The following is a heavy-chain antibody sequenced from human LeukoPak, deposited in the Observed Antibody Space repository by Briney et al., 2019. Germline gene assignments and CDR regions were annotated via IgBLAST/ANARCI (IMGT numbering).Heavy chain of an antibody. CDR2: ISYDGSNK. V-gene: IGHV3-30-3*01. D-gene: IGHD6-19*01. J-gene: IGHJ4*02. CDR3: ARGGVTVDGTYYFDY. Sequence: GGSLRLSCAASGFTFSSYAMHWVRQAPGKGLEWVAVISYDGSNKYYADSVKGRFTISGDNSKNTLYLQMNSLRVEDTAVYYCARGGVTVDGTYYFDYWGQGTLVTVSS. CDR1: GFTFSSYA.